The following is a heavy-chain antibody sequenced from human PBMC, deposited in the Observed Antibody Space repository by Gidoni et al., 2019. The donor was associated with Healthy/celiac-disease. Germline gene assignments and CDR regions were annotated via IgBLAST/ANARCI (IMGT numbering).Heavy chain of an antibody. Sequence: QVQLQESGPGLVKPSETLSLTCSVSGGSVSSGSYSWSWIRQPPGKGLEWIGYIYYSGSTNYNPSLKGRVTISVDTSKNQFSLKLSSVTAADTAVYYCARRATEADAFDIWGQGTMVTVSS. CDR3: ARRATEADAFDI. CDR2: IYYSGST. CDR1: GGSVSSGSYS. V-gene: IGHV4-61*01. J-gene: IGHJ3*02.